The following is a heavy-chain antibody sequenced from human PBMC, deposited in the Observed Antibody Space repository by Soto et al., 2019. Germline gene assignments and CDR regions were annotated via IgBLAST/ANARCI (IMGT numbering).Heavy chain of an antibody. CDR3: ARLTTGDHHYFDY. J-gene: IGHJ4*02. V-gene: IGHV1-2*04. D-gene: IGHD7-27*01. CDR2: INPNSGGT. Sequence: QVQLVQSGAEVKKPGASVKVSCKASGYTFTGYYMHWVRQAPGQGLEWMGWINPNSGGTNYAQKFKGWVTMTRDTSISTAYMELSRLRSDDTAVYYCARLTTGDHHYFDYWGQGTLVTVSS. CDR1: GYTFTGYY.